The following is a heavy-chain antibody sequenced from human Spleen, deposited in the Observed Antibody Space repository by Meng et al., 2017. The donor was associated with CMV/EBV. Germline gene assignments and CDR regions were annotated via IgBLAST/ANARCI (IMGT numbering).Heavy chain of an antibody. J-gene: IGHJ3*02. D-gene: IGHD5-24*01. CDR1: GYSISSAYF. V-gene: IGHV4-38-2*02. CDR2: IYYSGST. Sequence: SETLSLTCTVSGYSISSAYFWGWIRQPPGKGLEWIGSIYYSGSTYYNPSLKSRVTISVDTSKNQFSLKLSSVTAADTAVYYCARAPLEMATITPGAFDIWGQGTMVTVSS. CDR3: ARAPLEMATITPGAFDI.